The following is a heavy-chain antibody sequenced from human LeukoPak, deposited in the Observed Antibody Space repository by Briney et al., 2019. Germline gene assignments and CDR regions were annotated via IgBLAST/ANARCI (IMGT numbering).Heavy chain of an antibody. CDR2: IYSGGTT. V-gene: IGHV3-66*02. J-gene: IGHJ4*02. CDR3: ARGGPGLVIATSSSLDY. D-gene: IGHD6-6*01. CDR1: GFTVSSYY. Sequence: PWGALRLSCAASGFTVSSYYMNWVRQAPGKGLEWVSVIYSGGTTDYADSVKGRFTISRDNSKNALYLQMNSLRAEDTAVYFCARGGPGLVIATSSSLDYWGQGTLVTVSS.